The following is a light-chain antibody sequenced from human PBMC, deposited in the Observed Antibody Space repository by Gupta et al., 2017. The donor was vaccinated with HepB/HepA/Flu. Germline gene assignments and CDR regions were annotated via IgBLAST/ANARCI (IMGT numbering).Light chain of an antibody. CDR3: QQSYSTPLMYT. CDR2: AAS. Sequence: DILLTQSPSPLSASLGDRVTITCRASQSISSYLNWYQQKPGKAPKLLIYAASSMQSGVPSRCSGSGSGTAFSLTIISLQPDDFATFYCQQSYSTPLMYTFGQGTRLEIK. J-gene: IGKJ2*01. V-gene: IGKV1-39*01. CDR1: QSISSY.